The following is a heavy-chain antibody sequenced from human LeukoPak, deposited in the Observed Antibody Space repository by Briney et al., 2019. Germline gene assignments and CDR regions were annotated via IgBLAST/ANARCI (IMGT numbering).Heavy chain of an antibody. D-gene: IGHD4-17*01. Sequence: SETLSLTCTVSGGSISSGGYYWSWIRQPPGKGLEWIGEIYHSGSTNYNPSLKSRVTISVDTSKNQFSLKLSSVTAADTAVYYCARVGDDYGDYRSMAWGQGTLVTVSS. CDR1: GGSISSGGYY. J-gene: IGHJ4*02. CDR3: ARVGDDYGDYRSMA. CDR2: IYHSGST. V-gene: IGHV4-39*07.